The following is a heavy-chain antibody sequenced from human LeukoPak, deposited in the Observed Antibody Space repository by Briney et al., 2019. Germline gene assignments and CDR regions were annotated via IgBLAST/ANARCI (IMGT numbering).Heavy chain of an antibody. Sequence: SETLSLTCTVSGGSISSSSYYWGWIRQPPGKGLEWIGSIYYSGSTYYNPSLKSRVTISVDTSKNQFSLKLSSVTAADTAVCYCARFGDFWSRKDAFDIWGQGTMVTVSS. D-gene: IGHD3-3*01. J-gene: IGHJ3*02. CDR2: IYYSGST. CDR1: GGSISSSSYY. V-gene: IGHV4-39*01. CDR3: ARFGDFWSRKDAFDI.